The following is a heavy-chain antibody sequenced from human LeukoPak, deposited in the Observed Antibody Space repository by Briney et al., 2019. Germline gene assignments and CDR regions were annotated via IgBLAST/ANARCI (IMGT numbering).Heavy chain of an antibody. CDR3: ARGGTTFEH. J-gene: IGHJ4*02. CDR1: EFTLRNYW. D-gene: IGHD1-1*01. V-gene: IGHV3-21*01. Sequence: GGSLRLSCAASEFTLRNYWMSWVRQAPGKWLEWVSSISSSSSYIYYADSVKGRFTISRDNAKNSLYLQMNSLRAEDTAVYYCARGGTTFEHWGQGTLVTVSS. CDR2: ISSSSSYI.